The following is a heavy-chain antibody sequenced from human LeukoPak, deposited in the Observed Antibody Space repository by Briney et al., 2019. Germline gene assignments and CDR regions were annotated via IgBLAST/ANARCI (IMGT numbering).Heavy chain of an antibody. Sequence: GGSLGLSCAASGXTFSSYGMHWVRQAPGKGLEWVAVISYDGSNKYYADSVKGRFTISRDNSKNTLYLQMNSLRAEDTAVYYCAKDGDCSGGSCYSFYYYYGMDVWGQGTTVTVSS. J-gene: IGHJ6*02. V-gene: IGHV3-30*18. CDR3: AKDGDCSGGSCYSFYYYYGMDV. D-gene: IGHD2-15*01. CDR2: ISYDGSNK. CDR1: GXTFSSYG.